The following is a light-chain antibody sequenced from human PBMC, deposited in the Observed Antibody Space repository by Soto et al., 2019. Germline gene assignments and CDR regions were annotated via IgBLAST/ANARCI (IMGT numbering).Light chain of an antibody. V-gene: IGKV3-20*01. CDR2: GAS. CDR3: QQYGSSPGT. J-gene: IGKJ2*01. CDR1: QNVNNNY. Sequence: VLTQSPGTLSLSPGERATLSCRASQNVNNNYLAWYQQKPGQAPRLLIRGASRRATGLPDRFSVSGSGTAFTLTISRLEPEDFAVYYCQQYGSSPGTFGQGTKLEIK.